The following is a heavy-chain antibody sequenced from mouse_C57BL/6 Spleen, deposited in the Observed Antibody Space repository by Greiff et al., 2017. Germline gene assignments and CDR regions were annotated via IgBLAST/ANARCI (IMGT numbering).Heavy chain of an antibody. CDR3: ARRDYSNFFDY. J-gene: IGHJ2*01. CDR1: GYAFTNYL. V-gene: IGHV1-54*01. Sequence: QVQLQQSGAELVRPGTSVKVSCKASGYAFTNYLIEWVKQRPGQGLEWIGVINPGSGGTNYNEKFKGKATLTADKSSSTAYMQLSSLTSEDSAVYFCARRDYSNFFDYWGQGTTRTVSS. CDR2: INPGSGGT. D-gene: IGHD2-5*01.